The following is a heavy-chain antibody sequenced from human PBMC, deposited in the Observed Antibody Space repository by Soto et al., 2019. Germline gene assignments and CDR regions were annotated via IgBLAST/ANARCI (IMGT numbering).Heavy chain of an antibody. Sequence: EVQLVESGGGLVKPGGSLRLSCAASGFTFSNAWMNWVRQAPGKGLEWVGRIKSKTDGGTTDYAAPVKGRFTISRDDSKNTLYLQMNSLKTEDTAVYYCTTYLPTLLVWFGELLQPGFDYWGQGTLVTVSS. CDR2: IKSKTDGGTT. V-gene: IGHV3-15*07. CDR3: TTYLPTLLVWFGELLQPGFDY. D-gene: IGHD3-10*01. CDR1: GFTFSNAW. J-gene: IGHJ4*02.